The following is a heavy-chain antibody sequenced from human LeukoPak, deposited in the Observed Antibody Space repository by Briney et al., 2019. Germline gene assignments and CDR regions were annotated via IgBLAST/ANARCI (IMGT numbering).Heavy chain of an antibody. Sequence: SVKVSCKASGYTFTNFAINWVRQAPGQGPEWMGGIIPIFGTANYAQKFQGRVTITADESTSTAYMELSSLRSEDTAVYYCARGGTAGQSGSSHPRDAFDIWGQGTMVTVSS. V-gene: IGHV1-69*13. CDR3: ARGGTAGQSGSSHPRDAFDI. J-gene: IGHJ3*02. D-gene: IGHD6-13*01. CDR2: IIPIFGTA. CDR1: GYTFTNFA.